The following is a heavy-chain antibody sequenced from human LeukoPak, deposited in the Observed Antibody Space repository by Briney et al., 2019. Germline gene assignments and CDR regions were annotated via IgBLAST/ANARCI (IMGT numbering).Heavy chain of an antibody. J-gene: IGHJ4*02. Sequence: GGSLRLSCTASGFTLGGHDMHWVRQTTGDGLEWVAAVSAGHHAFYAGSVKGRFTVSREDAENSLYLQMNSLRAGDTAVYYCVREARGYHYTYFDYWGQGSLVTVSS. CDR2: VSAGHHA. CDR1: GFTLGGHD. D-gene: IGHD5-18*01. V-gene: IGHV3-13*01. CDR3: VREARGYHYTYFDY.